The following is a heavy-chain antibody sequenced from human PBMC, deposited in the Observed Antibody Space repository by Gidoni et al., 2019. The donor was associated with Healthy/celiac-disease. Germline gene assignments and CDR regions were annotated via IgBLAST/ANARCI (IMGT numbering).Heavy chain of an antibody. CDR1: GFPFSCYG. V-gene: IGHV3-30*18. J-gene: IGHJ4*02. Sequence: QVQPVESRGGVVQPGRSLSPSCAASGFPFSCYGMHWVRQAPGKGLEWVAVITYDGSKKYYAETVKGRFTISRDKSKNTLYLQMNSLRAEDTAVYYCAKILHYDDSSGYVDYWGQGTLVTVSS. D-gene: IGHD3-22*01. CDR3: AKILHYDDSSGYVDY. CDR2: ITYDGSKK.